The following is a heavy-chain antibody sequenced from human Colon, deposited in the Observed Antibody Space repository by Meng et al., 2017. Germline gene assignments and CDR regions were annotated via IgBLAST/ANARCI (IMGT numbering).Heavy chain of an antibody. CDR2: GDYNRRT. CDR1: GASLSSVNHD. V-gene: IGHV4-61*01. D-gene: IGHD1-26*01. CDR3: AGGPWEFDY. J-gene: IGHJ4*02. Sequence: HVQPQGSRPVQPRPSQTLASPFTVSGASLSSVNHDSSWIRQPPGKGRGYIAYGDYNRRTHYNPSLKSRVTMAVDTSKKQLSLKLSSVTAADTAVYYCAGGPWEFDYWGQGTLVTVSS.